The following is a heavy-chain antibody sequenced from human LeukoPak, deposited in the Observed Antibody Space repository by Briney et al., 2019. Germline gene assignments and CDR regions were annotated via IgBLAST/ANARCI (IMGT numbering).Heavy chain of an antibody. CDR3: ARRAAGTGGVRYFDY. CDR2: IYTSGST. J-gene: IGHJ4*02. CDR1: GGSISSGSYY. D-gene: IGHD6-13*01. V-gene: IGHV4-61*02. Sequence: SETLSLTCTVSGGSISSGSYYWSWIRQPAGKGLEWIGRIYTSGSTNYNPSLKSRVTISVDTSKNQFSLKLSSVTAADTAVYYCARRAAGTGGVRYFDYWGQGTLVTVSS.